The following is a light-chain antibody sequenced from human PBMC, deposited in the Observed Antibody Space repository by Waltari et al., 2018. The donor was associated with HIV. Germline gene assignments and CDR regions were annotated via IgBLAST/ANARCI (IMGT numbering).Light chain of an antibody. CDR3: SSYTSSITVI. CDR2: EVS. CDR1: NNDIGSYNY. Sequence: QSALTQPASVSGSYGQSITISCTGTNNDIGSYNYVSWYQKHPDRAAKLLISEVSNRPSGISDRFSGSKSGNTASLTISGLQAEDEAHYYCSSYTSSITVIFGGGTQVTV. J-gene: IGLJ2*01. V-gene: IGLV2-14*01.